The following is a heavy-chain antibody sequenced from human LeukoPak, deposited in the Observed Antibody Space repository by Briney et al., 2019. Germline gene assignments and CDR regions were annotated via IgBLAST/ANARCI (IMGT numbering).Heavy chain of an antibody. J-gene: IGHJ4*02. D-gene: IGHD3-3*01. CDR1: GGSFSGYY. CDR2: INHSGST. Sequence: SETLSLTCAVYGGSFSGYYWSWIRQPPGKGLEWIGEINHSGSTNYNPSLKSRVTISVDRSKNQFSLKLSSVTAADTAVYYCARGSGYDFWSGYSSHPYYFDYWGQGTLVTVSS. CDR3: ARGSGYDFWSGYSSHPYYFDY. V-gene: IGHV4-34*01.